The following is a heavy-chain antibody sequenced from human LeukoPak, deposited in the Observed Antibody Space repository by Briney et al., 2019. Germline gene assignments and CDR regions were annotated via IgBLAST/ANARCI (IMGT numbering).Heavy chain of an antibody. J-gene: IGHJ5*02. CDR1: GFTFSSYA. CDR3: AKLGPSDDFWSGYLGWFDP. V-gene: IGHV3-23*01. Sequence: GGSLRLSCAASGFTFSSYALSWVRQAPGKGLEWVSAISGIGGSTYYADSVQGRFTISRDNSKNTLYLQMNSLRAEDTAVYYCAKLGPSDDFWSGYLGWFDPWGQGTLVTVSS. CDR2: ISGIGGST. D-gene: IGHD3-3*01.